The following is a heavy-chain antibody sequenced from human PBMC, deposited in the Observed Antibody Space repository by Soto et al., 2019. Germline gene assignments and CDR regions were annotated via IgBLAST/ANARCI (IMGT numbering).Heavy chain of an antibody. CDR3: ARLEARSTIFGVVIANFDY. J-gene: IGHJ4*02. D-gene: IGHD3-3*01. CDR2: IYYSGST. Sequence: SETLSLTCTVSGGSISSSSYYWGWIRQPPGKGLEWIGSIYYSGSTYYNPSLKSRVTISVDTSKNQFSLKLSSVTAADTAVYYCARLEARSTIFGVVIANFDYWGQGTLVTVSS. CDR1: GGSISSSSYY. V-gene: IGHV4-39*01.